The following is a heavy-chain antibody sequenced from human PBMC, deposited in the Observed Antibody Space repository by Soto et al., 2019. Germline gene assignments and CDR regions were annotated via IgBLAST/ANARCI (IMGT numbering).Heavy chain of an antibody. V-gene: IGHV3-23*01. J-gene: IGHJ3*02. CDR3: AKHSVGEFTIFGVVLMFDACDI. CDR2: ISVSVGIT. CDR1: GFTFSSYA. D-gene: IGHD3-3*01. Sequence: GGSRRLSCAASGFTFSSYAMSWVRQAPGKGLEWVSAISVSVGITYCADSVKGRFTISRDNSKNTLYLQMNSLRAEDTAVYYCAKHSVGEFTIFGVVLMFDACDIWGQGKLVTVSS.